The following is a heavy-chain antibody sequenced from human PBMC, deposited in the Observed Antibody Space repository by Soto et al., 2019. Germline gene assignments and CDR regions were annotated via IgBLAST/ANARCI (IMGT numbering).Heavy chain of an antibody. V-gene: IGHV1-69*01. CDR3: AGGRIVVVGSRAYYGMDV. D-gene: IGHD3-22*01. CDR1: GGTPSNSA. Sequence: QVHLLLQSGAEVKKPGSSVKVSCKASGGTPSNSAISWVRQAPGQGLEWMGGIIPVFGLVKYAQNFQGRATSTADETTNTAHRELSSLRPEDTAVYYCAGGRIVVVGSRAYYGMDVWGQGTTVPVSS. J-gene: IGHJ6*02. CDR2: IIPVFGLV.